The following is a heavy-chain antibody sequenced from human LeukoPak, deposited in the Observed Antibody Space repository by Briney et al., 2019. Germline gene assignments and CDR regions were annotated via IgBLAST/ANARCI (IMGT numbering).Heavy chain of an antibody. Sequence: PGGSLRLSCAASGFTFSSYSMNWVRQAPGKGLEWVSSISSSSSYIYYADSVKGRFTISRDNAKNSLYPQINSLRAEDTAVYYCARGLAVAGAIMDYWGQGTLVTVSS. V-gene: IGHV3-21*01. D-gene: IGHD6-19*01. CDR3: ARGLAVAGAIMDY. J-gene: IGHJ4*02. CDR2: ISSSSSYI. CDR1: GFTFSSYS.